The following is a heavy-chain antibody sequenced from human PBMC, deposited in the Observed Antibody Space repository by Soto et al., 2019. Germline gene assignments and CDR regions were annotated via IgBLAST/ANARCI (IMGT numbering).Heavy chain of an antibody. V-gene: IGHV4-59*01. CDR3: ARTALGWFDP. CDR2: IFYSGRSGST. Sequence: PSETLSLTCSVSGGSISSYYWSWIRQPPGKGLEWIGYIFYSGRSGSTNYNPSLKSRVAISVDTSKNQFSLKLRTVTAADTAVYYCARTALGWFDPWGQGTLVTVSS. D-gene: IGHD2-21*02. J-gene: IGHJ5*02. CDR1: GGSISSYY.